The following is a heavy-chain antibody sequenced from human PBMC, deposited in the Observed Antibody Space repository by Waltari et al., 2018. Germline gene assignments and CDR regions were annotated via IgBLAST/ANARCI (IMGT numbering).Heavy chain of an antibody. CDR1: GYSLSMCYC. V-gene: IGHV4-38-2*01. J-gene: IGHJ1*01. Sequence: QVQLQESGPGLVKPSETLSLTCPVSGYSLSMCYCWGWIRPPPGKGLEWIGSIYHSGSTYYNPSLKSRVTISVDTSKNQFSLKLSSVTAADTAVYYCARQGTMVVTHFQHWGQGTLVTVSS. CDR2: IYHSGST. CDR3: ARQGTMVVTHFQH. D-gene: IGHD2-21*02.